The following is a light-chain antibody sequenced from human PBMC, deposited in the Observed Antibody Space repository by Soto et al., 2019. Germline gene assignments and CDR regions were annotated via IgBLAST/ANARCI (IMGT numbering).Light chain of an antibody. CDR3: LQDYSYPRT. J-gene: IGKJ1*01. V-gene: IGKV1-6*01. CDR1: QAIRDD. Sequence: IQMTQSPSSLSASVGDRVTITCRASQAIRDDLAWYQQKPGKAPNLLIYAASTLQSGVPSRFGASGSGTDFTLTISSLQPEDFATYYCLQDYSYPRTFGQGTKVEI. CDR2: AAS.